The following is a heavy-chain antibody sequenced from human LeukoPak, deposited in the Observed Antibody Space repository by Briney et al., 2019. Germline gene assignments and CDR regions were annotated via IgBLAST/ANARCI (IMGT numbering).Heavy chain of an antibody. D-gene: IGHD3-3*01. Sequence: GGSLRLSCAASGFTFSNVWMNWVRQAPGKGLEWIGRIKKRIEGGTTEYAAPVKGRSTIARDDSKNTLYLQMNSLTTEDTAVYYCTTRIITTSDFWGQGTLVTVSS. V-gene: IGHV3-15*01. CDR3: TTRIITTSDF. CDR1: GFTFSNVW. J-gene: IGHJ4*02. CDR2: IKKRIEGGTT.